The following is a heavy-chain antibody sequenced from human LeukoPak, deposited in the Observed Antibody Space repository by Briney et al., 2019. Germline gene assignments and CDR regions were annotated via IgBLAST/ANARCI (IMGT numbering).Heavy chain of an antibody. V-gene: IGHV1-24*01. CDR2: FDPEDGET. J-gene: IGHJ4*02. CDR3: ATGPSEYSSSSGEYYFDY. D-gene: IGHD6-6*01. Sequence: ASVKVSCKVSGYTLTELSMHWVRQAPGKGLEWMGGFDPEDGETIYAQKFQGRVTMTEDTSTDTAYMELSSLRSEGTAVYYCATGPSEYSSSSGEYYFDYWGQGTLVTVSS. CDR1: GYTLTELS.